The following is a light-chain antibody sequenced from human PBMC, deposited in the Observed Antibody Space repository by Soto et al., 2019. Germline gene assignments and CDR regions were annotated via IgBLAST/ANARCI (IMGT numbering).Light chain of an antibody. Sequence: ALTQPASVSGSPGQSITISCTGTSSDVGGYNYVSWYQQYPGKVPKLMIYDVSYRPSGVSNRFSGSKSGNTASLTISGLQAEDEADYYCSSYTSSSTYVFGTGTKLTVL. CDR1: SSDVGGYNY. V-gene: IGLV2-14*01. CDR2: DVS. J-gene: IGLJ1*01. CDR3: SSYTSSSTYV.